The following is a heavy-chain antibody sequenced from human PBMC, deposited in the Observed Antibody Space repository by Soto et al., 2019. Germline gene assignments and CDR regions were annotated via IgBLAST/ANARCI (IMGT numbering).Heavy chain of an antibody. Sequence: GGSQRLSCAASGFTFSSYAMSWVRQAPGKGLEWVSAISGSGGSTYYADSVKGRFTISRDNSKNTLYLQMNSLRAEDTAVYYCARHAYYDFWSGYYPRTVVNYYYGMDVWGQGTTVTVSS. CDR2: ISGSGGST. J-gene: IGHJ6*02. CDR1: GFTFSSYA. D-gene: IGHD3-3*01. CDR3: ARHAYYDFWSGYYPRTVVNYYYGMDV. V-gene: IGHV3-23*01.